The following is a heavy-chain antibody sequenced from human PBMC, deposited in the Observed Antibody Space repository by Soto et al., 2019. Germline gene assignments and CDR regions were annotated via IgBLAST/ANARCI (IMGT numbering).Heavy chain of an antibody. V-gene: IGHV3-9*01. CDR2: VNWNSGSI. Sequence: EVQLVESGGGLVQPGRSLRLSCAAPGFTFDDYAMHWVRQVAGKGLEWVSGVNWNSGSIGYADSVKGRFASSRDNAKNSLHLQMNSLRAEDTAFYFCVKVESITWYTGHFRHLGQGTLVTDSS. CDR3: VKVESITWYTGHFRH. J-gene: IGHJ1*01. CDR1: GFTFDDYA. D-gene: IGHD6-13*01.